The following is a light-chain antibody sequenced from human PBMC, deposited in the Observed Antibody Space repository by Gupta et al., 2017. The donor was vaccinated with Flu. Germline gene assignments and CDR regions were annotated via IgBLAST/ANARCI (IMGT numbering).Light chain of an antibody. V-gene: IGLV3-25*03. J-gene: IGLJ3*02. CDR3: ESADSSATSLV. CDR2: KDN. CDR1: ALPKQY. Sequence: SYELTQPPSVSVSPGQTARIPCPGNALPKQYVFWYQQKPGQAPVLVIYKDNERPSGIPERFSGSTSGTTVTLTITGVQAEDEANYYCESADSSATSLVFGGGTKLTVL.